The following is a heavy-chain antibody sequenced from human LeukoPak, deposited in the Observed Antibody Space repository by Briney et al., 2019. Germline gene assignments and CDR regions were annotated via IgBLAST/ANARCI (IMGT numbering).Heavy chain of an antibody. J-gene: IGHJ4*02. Sequence: GSSVKVSCKASGGTFISYAISWVRQATGQGLEWMGWMNPNGGNTGYAQKFQGRVTMTRNTSISTAYMELSSLRSEDTAVYYCARRIAAAGRGVEFDYWGQGTLVTVSS. D-gene: IGHD6-13*01. CDR1: GGTFISYA. CDR3: ARRIAAAGRGVEFDY. CDR2: MNPNGGNT. V-gene: IGHV1-8*02.